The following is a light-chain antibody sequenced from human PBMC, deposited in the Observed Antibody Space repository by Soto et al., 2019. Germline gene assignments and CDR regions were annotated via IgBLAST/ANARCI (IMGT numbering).Light chain of an antibody. CDR2: DAS. Sequence: DIQMTQSPSSLSASAGDRVTITCQASQDISNHLNWYQQKAGKAPKLLINDASNLEAGVPARFSGSGAGTYFTLTISSLQPEDIATYYCQQYVNALIFGGGTKVEIK. CDR3: QQYVNALI. J-gene: IGKJ4*01. V-gene: IGKV1-33*01. CDR1: QDISNH.